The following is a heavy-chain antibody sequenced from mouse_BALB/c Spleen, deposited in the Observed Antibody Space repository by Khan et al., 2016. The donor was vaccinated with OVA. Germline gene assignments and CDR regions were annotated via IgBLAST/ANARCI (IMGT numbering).Heavy chain of an antibody. J-gene: IGHJ1*01. CDR3: TRDGNYAHWYFDV. CDR2: ISSGSTYT. CDR1: GFSFTSYT. D-gene: IGHD2-1*01. Sequence: EVELVESGGGLVGPGGSLKLSCAASGFSFTSYTMSWVRQTPEKRLEWVATISSGSTYTYYPDSVKGRFTISRDNAKNTLYLQMSSLKSEDTAMYYCTRDGNYAHWYFDVWGAGTTVTVSS. V-gene: IGHV5-6-4*01.